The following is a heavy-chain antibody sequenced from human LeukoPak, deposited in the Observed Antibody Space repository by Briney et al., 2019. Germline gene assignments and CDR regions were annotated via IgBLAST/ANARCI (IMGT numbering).Heavy chain of an antibody. CDR3: ARVLYYGSGNYFDF. J-gene: IGHJ4*02. CDR2: IYHSGST. CDR1: GGSISSSNW. Sequence: SSGTLSLTCAVSGGSISSSNWWSWVRQPPGKGLEWIGEIYHSGSTNYNPSLKSRVIMSVDKFKNQFSLKLNSVTAADTAVYYCARVLYYGSGNYFDFWGQGTLATVSS. V-gene: IGHV4-4*02. D-gene: IGHD3-10*01.